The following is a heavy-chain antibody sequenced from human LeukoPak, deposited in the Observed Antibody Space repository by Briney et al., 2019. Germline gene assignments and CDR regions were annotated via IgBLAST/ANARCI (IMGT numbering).Heavy chain of an antibody. CDR2: IIPIFGTA. J-gene: IGHJ5*02. CDR3: ARGAVPYSTSSRITP. V-gene: IGHV1-69*13. Sequence: ASVKVSCKSSGGTFSSYTINWVRHASGQGLEWMGGIIPIFGTANYAKKFQGRVMIIADESTSTAYMELSSLRSEDTAVYYCARGAVPYSTSSRITPWGQGTLVTVSS. CDR1: GGTFSSYT. D-gene: IGHD6-6*01.